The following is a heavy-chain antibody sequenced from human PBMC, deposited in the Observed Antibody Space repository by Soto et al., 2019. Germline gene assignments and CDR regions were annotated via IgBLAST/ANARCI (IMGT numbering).Heavy chain of an antibody. CDR3: AKAHRIRFLEWLLPIDY. CDR1: GFTFSSYA. Sequence: GGSLRLSCAASGFTFSSYAMSWVRQAPGKGLEWVSAISGSGGSTYYADSVKGRFTTSRDNSKNTLYLQMNSLRAEDTAVYYCAKAHRIRFLEWLLPIDYWGQGTLVTVSS. D-gene: IGHD3-3*01. V-gene: IGHV3-23*01. J-gene: IGHJ4*02. CDR2: ISGSGGST.